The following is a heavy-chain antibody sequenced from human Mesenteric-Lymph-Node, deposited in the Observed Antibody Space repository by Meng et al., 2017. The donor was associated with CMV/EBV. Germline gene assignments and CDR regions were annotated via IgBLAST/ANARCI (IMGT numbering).Heavy chain of an antibody. D-gene: IGHD2-15*01. CDR2: INRGGST. J-gene: IGHJ4*02. Sequence: SETLSLTCAVYGESFSAYYWSWIRQPPGKGLEWIGEINRGGSTNYTPSLKSRVTISKDTSKNQFSLKLSSVTAADTAVYFCARRGGSVFPYYFDYWGQGTPVTVSS. CDR1: GESFSAYY. CDR3: ARRGGSVFPYYFDY. V-gene: IGHV4-34*01.